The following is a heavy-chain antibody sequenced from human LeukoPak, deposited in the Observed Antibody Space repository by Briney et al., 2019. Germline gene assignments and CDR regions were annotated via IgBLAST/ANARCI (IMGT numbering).Heavy chain of an antibody. Sequence: GGSLRLSCAASGFTFSSYWMSWVRQAPGKGLEWVANIKQDGSEKYYVDSVRGRFTISRDNAKNFLYLQMNSLRAEDTAFYYCAKDIVTTSSIDFWGQGTLVTVSS. CDR1: GFTFSSYW. V-gene: IGHV3-7*03. J-gene: IGHJ4*02. CDR3: AKDIVTTSSIDF. D-gene: IGHD1-1*01. CDR2: IKQDGSEK.